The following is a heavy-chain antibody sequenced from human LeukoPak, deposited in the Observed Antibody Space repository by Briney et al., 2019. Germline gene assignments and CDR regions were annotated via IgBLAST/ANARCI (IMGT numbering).Heavy chain of an antibody. Sequence: GGSLRLSCAASGFTCSDSYMRWVRQAPGKDLEGVSYISSSGTTIYYADSVKGRFTISKDNAKNSPYLQMNSLRAEDTAVYYCTREGSSWRGGYYFDCWGQGTLVTVSS. CDR3: TREGSSWRGGYYFDC. J-gene: IGHJ4*02. CDR2: ISSSGTTI. D-gene: IGHD6-13*01. V-gene: IGHV3-11*01. CDR1: GFTCSDSY.